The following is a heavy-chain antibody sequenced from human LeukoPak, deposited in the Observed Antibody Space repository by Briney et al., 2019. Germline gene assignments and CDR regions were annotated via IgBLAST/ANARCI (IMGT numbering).Heavy chain of an antibody. CDR1: GGSISSGTYY. D-gene: IGHD6-13*01. CDR2: IYTSGST. CDR3: ARAVTSSSSWYKWVNWFDP. J-gene: IGHJ5*02. V-gene: IGHV4-61*02. Sequence: KSSETLSLTCTISGGSISSGTYYWSWIRQPAGKGLEWIGRIYTSGSTNYNPSLKSRVTISVDTSKNQFSLKLSSVTAADTAVYYCARAVTSSSSWYKWVNWFDPWGQGTLVTVSS.